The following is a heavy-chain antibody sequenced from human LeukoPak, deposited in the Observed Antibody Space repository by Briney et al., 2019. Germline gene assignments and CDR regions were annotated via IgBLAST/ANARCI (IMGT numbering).Heavy chain of an antibody. D-gene: IGHD6-6*01. CDR2: ISYDGSNK. V-gene: IGHV3-30*03. J-gene: IGHJ4*02. CDR1: GFTFSSYG. CDR3: ARTGVAASDY. Sequence: PGGSLRLSCAASGFTFSSYGMHWVRQAPGKGLEWVAVISYDGSNKYYADSVKGRFTISRDNSKNTLYLQMNSLRAEDTAVYYCARTGVAASDYWGQGTLVTVSS.